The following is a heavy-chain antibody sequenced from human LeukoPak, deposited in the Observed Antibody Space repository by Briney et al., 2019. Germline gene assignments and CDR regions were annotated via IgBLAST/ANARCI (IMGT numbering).Heavy chain of an antibody. V-gene: IGHV3-66*01. D-gene: IGHD1-26*01. J-gene: IGHJ4*02. Sequence: GGSPRLSCAVSGFTVSSNFMSWVRQAPGKGPEWVSVIYTSGITYYADSVRDRFTISRDNSKNILHLQMDSLTAEDTAVYYCAREDAGGTYSFDYWGQGTLVTVSS. CDR2: IYTSGIT. CDR1: GFTVSSNF. CDR3: AREDAGGTYSFDY.